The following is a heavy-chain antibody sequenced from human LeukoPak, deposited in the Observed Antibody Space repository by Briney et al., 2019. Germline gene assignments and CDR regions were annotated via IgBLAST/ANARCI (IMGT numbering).Heavy chain of an antibody. CDR3: ARAGPGYCGSTSYYFGLWHTYYYYGMDV. J-gene: IGHJ6*02. Sequence: GASVNVSYKASRYTFTRYFMLWVRQAPGQGLEGMGWSNPNSGETKYAQKFQGRVTMTRDTSISTAYMELSRLRSDDTAVYYCARAGPGYCGSTSYYFGLWHTYYYYGMDVWGQGTTVTVSS. V-gene: IGHV1-2*02. CDR1: RYTFTRYF. CDR2: SNPNSGET. D-gene: IGHD2-2*01.